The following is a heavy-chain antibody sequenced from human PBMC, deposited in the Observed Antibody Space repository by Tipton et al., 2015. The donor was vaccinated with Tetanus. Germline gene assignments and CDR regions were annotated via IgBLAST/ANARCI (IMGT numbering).Heavy chain of an antibody. J-gene: IGHJ6*02. Sequence: SLRLSCAASGFTFSSFAMSWVRQAPGKGLEWVSSISDSGGTTYYAGSVKGRFTLSRDNSKNTLYLQMNSLRAEDTAVYYCAKDGTYYYGSRYYYYGMDVWGQGTTVTVSS. V-gene: IGHV3-23*01. CDR3: AKDGTYYYGSRYYYYGMDV. CDR2: ISDSGGTT. CDR1: GFTFSSFA. D-gene: IGHD3-10*01.